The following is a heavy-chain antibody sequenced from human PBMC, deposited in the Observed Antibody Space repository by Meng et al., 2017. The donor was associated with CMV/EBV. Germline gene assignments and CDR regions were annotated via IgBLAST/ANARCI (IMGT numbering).Heavy chain of an antibody. D-gene: IGHD1-26*01. CDR3: ARESGSYIGAFDI. CDR2: IIPILGIA. CDR1: GGTFSSYT. Sequence: SVKVSCKASGGTFSSYTISWVRQAPGQGLEWMGRIIPILGIANYAQKFQGRVTITADKSTSTAYMELSSLRSEDTAVYYCARESGSYIGAFDIWGQGTMVTVSS. J-gene: IGHJ3*02. V-gene: IGHV1-69*04.